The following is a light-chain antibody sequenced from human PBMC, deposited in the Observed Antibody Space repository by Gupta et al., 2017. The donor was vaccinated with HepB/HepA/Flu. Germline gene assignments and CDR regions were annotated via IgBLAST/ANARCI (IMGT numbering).Light chain of an antibody. V-gene: IGKV2-30*01. J-gene: IGKJ1*01. Sequence: DVVMTQSPLSLPVTLGQPASISCRSSQSLVNSDGNTYLNWFQQRPGQSPRRLIYKGSNRDSGVPDRFSGSGSGTDFTLKISRGEAEDVGVYYCMQGEHCPWTFGQGTKVEVK. CDR3: MQGEHCPWT. CDR2: KGS. CDR1: QSLVNSDGNTY.